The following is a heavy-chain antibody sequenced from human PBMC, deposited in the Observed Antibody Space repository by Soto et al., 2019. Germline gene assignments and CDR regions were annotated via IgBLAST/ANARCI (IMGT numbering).Heavy chain of an antibody. V-gene: IGHV1-69*02. CDR3: ARCSSTSCYVADAFDI. CDR1: GGTFSSYT. D-gene: IGHD2-2*01. CDR2: IIPILGIA. Sequence: QVQLVQSGAEVKKPGSSVKVSCKASGGTFSSYTISWVRQAPGQGLEWMGRIIPILGIANNAQKFQGRVTITADKSTSTAYMELSSLRSEDTAVYYCARCSSTSCYVADAFDIWGQGTMVTVSS. J-gene: IGHJ3*02.